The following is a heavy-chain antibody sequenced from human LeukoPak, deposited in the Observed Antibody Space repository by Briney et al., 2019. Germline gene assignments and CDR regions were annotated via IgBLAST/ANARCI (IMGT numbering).Heavy chain of an antibody. D-gene: IGHD2-15*01. CDR3: ARYSGYCCGGSCFRNFDY. V-gene: IGHV4-31*03. CDR1: GGSISSGVYY. CDR2: IYYSGST. J-gene: IGHJ4*02. Sequence: SQTRSLTRTVSGGSISSGVYYWSSIRQHPGEGLEWIGYIYYSGSTSYNPSLKSRVTISVDTSKNQLSLKLSSVTAADTAVYYCARYSGYCCGGSCFRNFDYWGQGTLVTVSS.